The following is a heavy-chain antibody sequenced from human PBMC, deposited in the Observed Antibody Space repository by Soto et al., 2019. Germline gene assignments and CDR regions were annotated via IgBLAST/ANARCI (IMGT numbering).Heavy chain of an antibody. CDR1: GGTFSSYT. J-gene: IGHJ6*02. Sequence: QVQLVQSGAEVKKPGSSVKVSCKASGGTFSSYTISWVRQAPGQGLEWMGRIIPILGIANYAQKFQGRVTITADKSTSTAYMELSSLRSEDTAVYYCARDVTMVRGVIAIGMDVWGQGTTVTVSS. V-gene: IGHV1-69*08. CDR3: ARDVTMVRGVIAIGMDV. D-gene: IGHD3-10*01. CDR2: IIPILGIA.